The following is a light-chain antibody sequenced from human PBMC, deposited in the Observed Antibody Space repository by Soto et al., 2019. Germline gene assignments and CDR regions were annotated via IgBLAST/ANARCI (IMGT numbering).Light chain of an antibody. Sequence: QSALTQPASVSGSPGQSITISCTGTSSDISDYTSVSWYQQHPGKAPKLMLYGVSNRPSGVSNRFSGSKSGNTASLTISGLQAEDEADYYCSSYTNINTRACVFGTGTKVTVL. J-gene: IGLJ1*01. CDR2: GVS. V-gene: IGLV2-14*03. CDR3: SSYTNINTRACV. CDR1: SSDISDYTS.